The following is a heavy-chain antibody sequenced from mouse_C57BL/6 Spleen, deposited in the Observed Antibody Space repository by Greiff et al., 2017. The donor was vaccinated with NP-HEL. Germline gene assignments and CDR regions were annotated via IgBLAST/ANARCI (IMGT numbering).Heavy chain of an antibody. Sequence: QVHVKQSGAELVKPGASVKMSCKASGYTFTSYWITWVKQRPGQGLEWIGDIYPGSGSTNYNEKFKSKATLTVDTSSSTAYMQLSSLTSEDSAVYYCAGYYGSRDWYFEVWGTGTTVTVSS. J-gene: IGHJ1*03. CDR3: AGYYGSRDWYFEV. V-gene: IGHV1-55*01. CDR2: IYPGSGST. D-gene: IGHD1-1*01. CDR1: GYTFTSYW.